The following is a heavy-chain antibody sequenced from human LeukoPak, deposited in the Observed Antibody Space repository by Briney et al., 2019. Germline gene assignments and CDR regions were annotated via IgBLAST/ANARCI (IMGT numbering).Heavy chain of an antibody. CDR3: AKDGRGGDCTSASCTNWFGP. V-gene: IGHV3-30*02. D-gene: IGHD2-2*01. CDR1: GFTFSNYD. CDR2: IRYDGSNK. J-gene: IGHJ5*02. Sequence: GGSLRLSCAASGFTFSNYDMHWVRQAPGKGLEWVAFIRYDGSNKYYADSVKGRFTISRDNSKNTLYLQMNSLRAEDTAVYYCAKDGRGGDCTSASCTNWFGPWGQGTLVTVSS.